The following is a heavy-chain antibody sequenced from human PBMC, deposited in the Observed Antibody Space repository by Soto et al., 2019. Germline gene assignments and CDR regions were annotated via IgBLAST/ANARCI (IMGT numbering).Heavy chain of an antibody. V-gene: IGHV3-23*01. Sequence: EMHLLESGGGLVQPGGSLRLFCAASGFTFTNYAMTWVRQAPGKGLEWVSTITPTGATFYGDTVKGRFTISRDNSRSTVFLQMNSLRAEDTAMYYCARTDKFNSQSSGWANRFDYWGQGTLVTVSS. CDR2: ITPTGAT. CDR1: GFTFTNYA. D-gene: IGHD6-19*01. J-gene: IGHJ4*02. CDR3: ARTDKFNSQSSGWANRFDY.